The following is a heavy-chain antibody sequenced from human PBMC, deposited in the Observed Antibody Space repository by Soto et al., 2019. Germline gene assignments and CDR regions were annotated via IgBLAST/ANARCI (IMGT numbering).Heavy chain of an antibody. CDR3: ASREDCSGGSCYDAFDI. J-gene: IGHJ3*02. V-gene: IGHV1-46*01. D-gene: IGHD2-15*01. CDR2: INPSGGST. CDR1: GYTLTRYY. Sequence: QVQLVQPGAEVKKPGASVKVSCKASGYTLTRYYMHWVRQAPGQGLEWMGIINPSGGSTSYAQKFQGRVTVTRDTYTSTVYMELRSLRSEDTAVYYCASREDCSGGSCYDAFDIWGQGTMVTVSS.